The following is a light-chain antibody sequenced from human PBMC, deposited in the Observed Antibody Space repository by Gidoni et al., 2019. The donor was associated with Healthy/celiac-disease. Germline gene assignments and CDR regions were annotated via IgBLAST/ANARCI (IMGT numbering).Light chain of an antibody. CDR1: KLGDKY. CDR2: QES. V-gene: IGLV3-1*01. CDR3: QAWDSSPAVV. Sequence: SYELTQPPSVSVSPAQTASITCAGDKLGDKYACWYQQTPGQSPVLVIYQESKRPSGIPERFSGSNSGNTATLTISGTQAMDEADYYCQAWDSSPAVVFGGWTKLTVL. J-gene: IGLJ2*01.